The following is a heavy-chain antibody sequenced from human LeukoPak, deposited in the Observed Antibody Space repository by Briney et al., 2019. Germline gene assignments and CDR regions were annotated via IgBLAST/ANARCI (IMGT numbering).Heavy chain of an antibody. Sequence: SETLSLTCAVYGGSFSGYYWSWIRQPPGKGLEWIGEINHSRSTNYNPSLKSRVTISVDTSKNQFSLKLSSVAAADTAVYYCARLGENRKDFDYWGQGTLVTVSS. V-gene: IGHV4-34*01. CDR3: ARLGENRKDFDY. CDR2: INHSRST. D-gene: IGHD3-16*01. CDR1: GGSFSGYY. J-gene: IGHJ4*02.